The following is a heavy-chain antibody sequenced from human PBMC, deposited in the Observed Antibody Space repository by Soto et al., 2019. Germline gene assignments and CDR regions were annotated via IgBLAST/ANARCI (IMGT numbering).Heavy chain of an antibody. D-gene: IGHD6-19*01. CDR1: GYTFTSYD. CDR2: MNPNSGNT. V-gene: IGHV1-8*01. J-gene: IGHJ3*02. CDR3: ASRSSGWYGGALDI. Sequence: ASVKVSCKASGYTFTSYDINWVRQATGQGLEWMGWMNPNSGNTGYAQKFQGRVTMTRNTSISTAYMELSSLRSEDTAVYYCASRSSGWYGGALDIWGQGTMVTVSS.